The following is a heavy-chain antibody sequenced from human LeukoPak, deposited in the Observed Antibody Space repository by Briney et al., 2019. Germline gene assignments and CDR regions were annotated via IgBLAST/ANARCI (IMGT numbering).Heavy chain of an antibody. Sequence: GGSLRLSCEVSGFTFTDYWMNWVRQAPGKGPEWVASIRQDGSEKTYVDSVKGRFTISRDNTKNSLSLQPNGLRAEDTAVYYCARDGTAAGLYFDLWGQGTLVTVSS. D-gene: IGHD6-13*01. J-gene: IGHJ4*01. CDR3: ARDGTAAGLYFDL. V-gene: IGHV3-7*01. CDR2: IRQDGSEK. CDR1: GFTFTDYW.